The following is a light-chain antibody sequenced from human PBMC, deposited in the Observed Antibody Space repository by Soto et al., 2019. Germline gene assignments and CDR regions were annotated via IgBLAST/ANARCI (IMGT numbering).Light chain of an antibody. CDR1: QSISSW. CDR2: KAS. Sequence: DIQMTQSPSPLSASVAARATITCRASQSISSWLAWYQKKPGKAPKLLIYKASSLKSGGPSRFSGSGSGTESTLTINIPHPDDFATYDCQQYNSYSRTFGQGTVVVIK. V-gene: IGKV1-5*03. CDR3: QQYNSYSRT. J-gene: IGKJ1*01.